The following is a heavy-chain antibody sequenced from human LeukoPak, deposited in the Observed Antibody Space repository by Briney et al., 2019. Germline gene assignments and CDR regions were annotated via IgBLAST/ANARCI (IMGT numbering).Heavy chain of an antibody. D-gene: IGHD2-21*02. Sequence: SETLSLTCTVSGGSISSYYWSWIRQPPGKGLEWIGYIYYSGSTNYNPSLKSRVTMSVDTSKNQFSLKLSSVTAADTAVYYCARVNRYCGGDCYSAPYYFDYWGQGTLVTVSS. J-gene: IGHJ4*02. CDR3: ARVNRYCGGDCYSAPYYFDY. CDR2: IYYSGST. V-gene: IGHV4-59*01. CDR1: GGSISSYY.